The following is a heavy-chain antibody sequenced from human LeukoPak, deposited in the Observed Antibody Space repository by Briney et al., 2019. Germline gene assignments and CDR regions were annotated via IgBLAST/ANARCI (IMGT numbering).Heavy chain of an antibody. D-gene: IGHD6-19*01. J-gene: IGHJ5*02. CDR3: ARVTVSDSSGWYWFDP. CDR1: GYTFTSYY. Sequence: ASVKVSCKASGYTFTSYYMHWVRQAPGQGLEWMGITNPSGGSTSYAQKFQGRVTMTRDMSTSTVYMELSSLRSEDTAVYYCARVTVSDSSGWYWFDPWGQGTLVTVSS. V-gene: IGHV1-46*01. CDR2: TNPSGGST.